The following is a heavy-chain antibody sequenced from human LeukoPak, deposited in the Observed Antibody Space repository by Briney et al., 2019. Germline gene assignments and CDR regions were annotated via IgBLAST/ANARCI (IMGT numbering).Heavy chain of an antibody. J-gene: IGHJ5*02. CDR2: INPNNGGT. D-gene: IGHD1-26*01. V-gene: IGHV1-2*02. CDR3: ARDGRSGGFDP. Sequence: GASVKVSCKAYRYTFIDYYIHWVRQAPGQGLEWMGWINPNNGGTKNAQKFQGRVTMTRDRSISTAYMELSRLRSDDTAVYYCARDGRSGGFDPWGQGTLVAVSS. CDR1: RYTFIDYY.